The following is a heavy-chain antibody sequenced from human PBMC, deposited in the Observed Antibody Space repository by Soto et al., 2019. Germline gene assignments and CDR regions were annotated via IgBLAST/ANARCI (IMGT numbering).Heavy chain of an antibody. CDR2: IKQDGSET. J-gene: IGHJ6*02. Sequence: EVPLVESGGGLVQPGGSLRLSCAASGFSFSSYWMSWVRQAPGKGLEWVANIKQDGSETYYVDSMKGRFTISRDNAKNSLHLQMNSLRAEDTAVYYCARAYYYDSSGHYYYYYGMDVWGQGTTVTVSS. V-gene: IGHV3-7*01. D-gene: IGHD3-22*01. CDR3: ARAYYYDSSGHYYYYYGMDV. CDR1: GFSFSSYW.